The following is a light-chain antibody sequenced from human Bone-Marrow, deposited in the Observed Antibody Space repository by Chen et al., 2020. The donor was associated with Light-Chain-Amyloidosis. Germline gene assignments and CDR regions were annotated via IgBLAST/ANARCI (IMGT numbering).Light chain of an antibody. CDR3: QSADSSGTYEVI. V-gene: IGLV3-25*03. CDR1: DLPTKY. J-gene: IGLJ2*01. CDR2: RDT. Sequence: SYELPQPPSVSVSPGQTARLTCSGDDLPTKYAYWYQQKPGQAPVLVIHRDTERPSGISVRFSGSSSGTTATLTISGVQAEDEADYHCQSADSSGTYEVIFGGGTKLTVL.